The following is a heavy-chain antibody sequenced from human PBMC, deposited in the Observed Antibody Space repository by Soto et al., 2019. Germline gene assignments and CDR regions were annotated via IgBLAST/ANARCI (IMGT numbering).Heavy chain of an antibody. CDR2: IYYSGST. CDR3: ARHNRGYCSSTSCYVYYYYYMDV. Sequence: PSETLSLTCTVSGGSISSSSYYWGWIRQPPGKGLEWIGSIYYSGSTYYNPSLKSRVTISVDTSKNQFSLKLSSVTAADTAVYYCARHNRGYCSSTSCYVYYYYYMDVWGKGTTVTVSS. V-gene: IGHV4-39*01. CDR1: GGSISSSSYY. J-gene: IGHJ6*03. D-gene: IGHD2-2*01.